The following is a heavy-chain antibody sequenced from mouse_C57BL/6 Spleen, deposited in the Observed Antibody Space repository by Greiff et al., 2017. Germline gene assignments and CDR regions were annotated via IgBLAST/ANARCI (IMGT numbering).Heavy chain of an antibody. CDR3: ARITTVVATGDY. V-gene: IGHV1-82*01. J-gene: IGHJ2*01. CDR2: IYPGDGDT. CDR1: GYAFSSSW. D-gene: IGHD1-1*01. Sequence: VQRVESGPELVKPGASVKISCKASGYAFSSSWMNWVKQRPGKGLEWIGRIYPGDGDTNYNGKFKGKATLTADKSSSTAYMQLSSLTSEDSAVYFCARITTVVATGDYWGQGTTLTVSS.